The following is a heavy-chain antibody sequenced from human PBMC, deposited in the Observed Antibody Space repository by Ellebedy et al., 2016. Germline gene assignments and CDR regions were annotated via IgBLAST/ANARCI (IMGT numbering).Heavy chain of an antibody. CDR2: INPSGGST. CDR3: ARIACSSTSCYSLRGAFDI. CDR1: GYTFTSYY. J-gene: IGHJ3*02. V-gene: IGHV1-46*01. Sequence: ASVKVSCXASGYTFTSYYMHWVRQAPGQGLEWMGIINPSGGSTSYAQKFQGRVTMTRDTSTSTAYMELSSLRSEDTAVYYCARIACSSTSCYSLRGAFDIWGQGTMVTVSS. D-gene: IGHD2-2*02.